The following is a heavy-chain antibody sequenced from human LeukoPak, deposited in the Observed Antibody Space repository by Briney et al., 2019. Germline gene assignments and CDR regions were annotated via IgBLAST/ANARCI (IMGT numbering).Heavy chain of an antibody. Sequence: ETLSLTCAVYGGSFSGYYWSWIRQAPGKGLEWVANIKQDGSEIYYVDSVKGRFTISRDNAKNSLYLQMNSLRAEDTALYYCANQAISTRDFVNRGHRNLVTVSS. CDR2: IKQDGSEI. CDR3: ANQAISTRDFVN. D-gene: IGHD3-3*01. J-gene: IGHJ4*03. V-gene: IGHV3-7*03. CDR1: GGSFSGYY.